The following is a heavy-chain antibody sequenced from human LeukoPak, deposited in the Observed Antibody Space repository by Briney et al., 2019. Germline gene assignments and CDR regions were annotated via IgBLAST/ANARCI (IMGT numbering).Heavy chain of an antibody. CDR1: GFTFNNHA. Sequence: PGGSLGLSCAASGFTFNNHAMSWVRQAPGKGLEWVSGINGNGASTYYSDSVKGRFTISRDNSKNTLYLQMSSLRAEDTAIYYCAKDQGYSYYYLDYWGQGTLVTVSS. CDR3: AKDQGYSYYYLDY. V-gene: IGHV3-23*01. J-gene: IGHJ4*02. D-gene: IGHD5-18*01. CDR2: INGNGAST.